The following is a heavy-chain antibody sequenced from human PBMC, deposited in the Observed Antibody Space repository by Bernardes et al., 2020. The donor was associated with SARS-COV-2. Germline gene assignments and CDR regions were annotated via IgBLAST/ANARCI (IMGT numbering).Heavy chain of an antibody. CDR2: TYPADSDT. CDR3: VSSPGGREIPPDGLSGRDDSFDI. J-gene: IGHJ3*02. D-gene: IGHD7-27*01. Sequence: VESPNISCKGSGYSFTSYWIRRVRQMRGKGLERVGITYPADSDTRYSPSFRGQVTISADKSIFTAYLQWSTLKASDTAMYYCVSSPGGREIPPDGLSGRDDSFDIWGQGTTVAVSS. CDR1: GYSFTSYW. V-gene: IGHV5-51*01.